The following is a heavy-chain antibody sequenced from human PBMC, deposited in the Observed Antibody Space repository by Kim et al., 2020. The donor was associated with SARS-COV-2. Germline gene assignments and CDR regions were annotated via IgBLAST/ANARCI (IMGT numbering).Heavy chain of an antibody. Sequence: SETLSLTCTVSGGSVSSGSYYWSWIRQPPGKGLEWIGYIYYSGSTNYNPSLKSRVTISVDTSKNQFSLKLSSVTAADTAVYYCARVALRYCSGGSCYAYYYYGMDVWGQGTTVTVSS. CDR2: IYYSGST. J-gene: IGHJ6*02. D-gene: IGHD2-15*01. CDR1: GGSVSSGSYY. V-gene: IGHV4-61*01. CDR3: ARVALRYCSGGSCYAYYYYGMDV.